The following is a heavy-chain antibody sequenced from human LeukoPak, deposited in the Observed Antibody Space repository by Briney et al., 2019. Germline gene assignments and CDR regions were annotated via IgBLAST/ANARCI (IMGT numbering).Heavy chain of an antibody. Sequence: GGSLRLSCAASGFTFSSYSMNWVRQAPGKGLEWVSAISGSGGSTYYADSVKGRFTISRDNSKNTLYLQMNSLRAEDTAVYYCAKYRGGAIDYWGQGTLVTVSS. CDR1: GFTFSSYS. CDR2: ISGSGGST. V-gene: IGHV3-23*01. CDR3: AKYRGGAIDY. J-gene: IGHJ4*02. D-gene: IGHD2-2*02.